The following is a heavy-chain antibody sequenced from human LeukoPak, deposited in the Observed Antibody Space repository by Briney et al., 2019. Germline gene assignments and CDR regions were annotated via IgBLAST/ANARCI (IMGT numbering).Heavy chain of an antibody. V-gene: IGHV1-18*01. J-gene: IGHJ4*02. CDR2: VSAYNGHT. CDR1: GYTFTSYG. Sequence: ASVRVSCKASGYTFTSYGISWVRQAPGQGLEWMGWVSAYNGHTNYAQILQGRVTMTTDPSTSTGYMELRSLRSDDTAVYYCARGSYFDYWGQGTLVTVSS. CDR3: ARGSYFDY.